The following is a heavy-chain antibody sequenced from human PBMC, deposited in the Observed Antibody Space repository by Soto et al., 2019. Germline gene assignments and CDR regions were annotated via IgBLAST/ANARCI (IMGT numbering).Heavy chain of an antibody. CDR1: GFTFSSYA. CDR2: ISGSGGST. Sequence: EVQLLESGGGLVQPGGSLRLSCAASGFTFSSYAMSWVRQAPGKGLEWVSAISGSGGSTYYADSVKGRFTISRDNSKNTLYLQMKSMRAEDPAVYYGAKGVRNCSSTRCFNWFDRWAQGTLVTVCS. J-gene: IGHJ5*02. D-gene: IGHD2-2*01. CDR3: AKGVRNCSSTRCFNWFDR. V-gene: IGHV3-23*01.